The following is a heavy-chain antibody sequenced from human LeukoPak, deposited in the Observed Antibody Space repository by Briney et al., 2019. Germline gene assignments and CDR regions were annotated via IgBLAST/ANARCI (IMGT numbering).Heavy chain of an antibody. Sequence: SETLSLTCAVYGGSFSGYYWSWIRQPPGKGLEWIGEINHSGSTNYNPSLKSRVAVSVDPSTNQFSLKLSSVTAADTAVYYCASAIAAASLFDYWGQGTLVTVSS. CDR3: ASAIAAASLFDY. V-gene: IGHV4-34*01. CDR2: INHSGST. J-gene: IGHJ4*02. CDR1: GGSFSGYY. D-gene: IGHD6-13*01.